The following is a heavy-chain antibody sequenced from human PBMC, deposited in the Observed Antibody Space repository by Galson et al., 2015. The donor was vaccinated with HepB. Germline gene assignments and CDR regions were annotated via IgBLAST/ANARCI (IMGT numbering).Heavy chain of an antibody. CDR2: IIPIFGTA. CDR3: ARGDVVVPAAIAWFDP. CDR1: GGTFSSYA. V-gene: IGHV1-69*01. J-gene: IGHJ5*02. D-gene: IGHD2-2*01. Sequence: SCKASGGTFSSYAISWVRQAPGQGLEWMGGIIPIFGTANYAQKSQGRVTITADESTSTAYMELSSLRSEDTAVYYCARGDVVVPAAIAWFDPWGQGTLVTVSS.